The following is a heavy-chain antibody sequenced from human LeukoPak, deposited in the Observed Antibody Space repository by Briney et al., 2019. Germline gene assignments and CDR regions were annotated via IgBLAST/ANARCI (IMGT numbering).Heavy chain of an antibody. CDR2: ISYDGSNK. D-gene: IGHD6-13*01. V-gene: IGHV3-30*18. CDR3: AKLFAGATGIAAAGNNY. J-gene: IGHJ4*02. Sequence: GGSLRLSCAVSGFTFSSYGMHWVRQAPGKGLEWVADISYDGSNKYYADSVKGRFTISRDNSKNTLYLQMNSLRAEDTAVYYCAKLFAGATGIAAAGNNYWGQGTLVTVSS. CDR1: GFTFSSYG.